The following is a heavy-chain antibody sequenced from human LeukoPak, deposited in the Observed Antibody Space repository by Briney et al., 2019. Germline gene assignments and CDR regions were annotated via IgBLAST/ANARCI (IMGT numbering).Heavy chain of an antibody. Sequence: PSETLSLTCAVYGGSFSGYYWSWIRQPPGKGLEWTGEINHSGSTNYNPSLKSRVTISVDTSKNQFSLKLSSVTAADTAVYYCARDGDYWGRVARWGYWGQGTLVTVSS. CDR3: ARDGDYWGRVARWGY. V-gene: IGHV4-34*01. CDR1: GGSFSGYY. J-gene: IGHJ4*02. D-gene: IGHD4-17*01. CDR2: INHSGST.